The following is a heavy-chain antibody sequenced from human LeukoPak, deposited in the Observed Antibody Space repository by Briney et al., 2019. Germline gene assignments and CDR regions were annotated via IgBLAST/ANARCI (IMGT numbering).Heavy chain of an antibody. CDR2: ISAYNGNT. Sequence: XGWISAYNGNTNYAQKLQGRVTMTTDTSTSTAYMELRSLRSDDTAVYYCARSRGQGYSYGHYWGQGTLVTVSS. J-gene: IGHJ4*02. CDR3: ARSRGQGYSYGHY. V-gene: IGHV1-18*01. D-gene: IGHD5-18*01.